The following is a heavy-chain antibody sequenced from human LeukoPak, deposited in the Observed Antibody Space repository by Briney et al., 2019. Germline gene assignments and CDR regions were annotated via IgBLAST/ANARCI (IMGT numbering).Heavy chain of an antibody. CDR1: GFTFSSSA. V-gene: IGHV3-23*01. D-gene: IGHD3-3*01. J-gene: IGHJ4*02. CDR3: AKGLGVVIDFLVFDN. CDR2: ICGSGGST. Sequence: GGSLRLSCAAPGFTFSSSAMSCVRQTPGKGLGWVSAICGSGGSTYYADSVKGRFTTSRDNSKNTLYLQMNSLRAEDTAIYYCAKGLGVVIDFLVFDNWGQGTLVTVSS.